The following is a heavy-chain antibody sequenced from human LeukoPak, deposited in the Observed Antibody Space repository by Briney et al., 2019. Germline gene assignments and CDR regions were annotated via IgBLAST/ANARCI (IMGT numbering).Heavy chain of an antibody. J-gene: IGHJ6*02. CDR3: ARWEGEYQLLYGYHYYGMDV. Sequence: GGSLRLSCAASGFTFSSYWMSWVRQAPGKGLEWVANIKQDGSEKYYVDSVKGRFTISRDNARNSLSLQMNSLRAEDTAVYYCARWEGEYQLLYGYHYYGMDVWGQGTTVTVSS. CDR2: IKQDGSEK. D-gene: IGHD2-2*02. V-gene: IGHV3-7*01. CDR1: GFTFSSYW.